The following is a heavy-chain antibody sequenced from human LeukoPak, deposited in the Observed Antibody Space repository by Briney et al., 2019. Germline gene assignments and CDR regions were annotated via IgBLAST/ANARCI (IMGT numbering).Heavy chain of an antibody. J-gene: IGHJ4*02. D-gene: IGHD4-17*01. CDR1: GGSISSYY. CDR3: GRRKYGDYGHYFDY. Sequence: PSETLSLTCTVSGGSISSYYWSWIRQPPGKGLEWIGHIYSRGRTNYNPSLKSRVTMSVDTSRNQFSLNLSSVTAADTAVYYCGRRKYGDYGHYFDYWGQGILVTVSS. CDR2: IYSRGRT. V-gene: IGHV4-59*01.